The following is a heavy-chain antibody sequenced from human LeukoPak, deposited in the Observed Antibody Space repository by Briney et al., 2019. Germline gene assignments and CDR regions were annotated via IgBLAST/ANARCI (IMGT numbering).Heavy chain of an antibody. D-gene: IGHD4-17*01. CDR2: IYYSGST. CDR3: ARHRLRPYYFDY. V-gene: IGHV4-59*11. J-gene: IGHJ4*02. Sequence: SETLSLTCTVFGGSISSHYWSWIRQPPGKGLEWIGYIYYSGSTNYNPSLKSRVTISVDTSKNQFSLKLSSVTAADTAVYYCARHRLRPYYFDYWGQGTLVTVSS. CDR1: GGSISSHY.